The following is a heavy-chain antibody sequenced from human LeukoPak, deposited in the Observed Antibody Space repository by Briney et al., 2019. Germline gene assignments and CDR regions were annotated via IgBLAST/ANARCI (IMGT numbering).Heavy chain of an antibody. J-gene: IGHJ4*02. V-gene: IGHV3-73*01. CDR3: TRLDEYCSSTSCFDFDS. D-gene: IGHD2-2*01. Sequence: GGSLRLSCAASGFTFSGSAMHWVRQASGKGLEWVGRIRSKANNYATAYAASVKGRFTISRDDSKNTAYLQMNSLKTEDTAVYYCTRLDEYCSSTSCFDFDSWGQGTLVTVSS. CDR2: IRSKANNYAT. CDR1: GFTFSGSA.